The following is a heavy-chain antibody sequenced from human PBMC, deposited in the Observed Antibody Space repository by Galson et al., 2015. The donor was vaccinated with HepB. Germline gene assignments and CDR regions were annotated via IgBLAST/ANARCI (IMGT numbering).Heavy chain of an antibody. V-gene: IGHV1-69*02. Sequence: SVKVSCKASGGTFSSYTISWVRQAPGQGLEWMGRIIPILGIANYAQKFQGRVTITADKSTSTAYMELSSLRSEDTAVYYCARAFDIVATTTAFGYWGQGTLVTVSS. CDR2: IIPILGIA. J-gene: IGHJ4*02. D-gene: IGHD5-12*01. CDR1: GGTFSSYT. CDR3: ARAFDIVATTTAFGY.